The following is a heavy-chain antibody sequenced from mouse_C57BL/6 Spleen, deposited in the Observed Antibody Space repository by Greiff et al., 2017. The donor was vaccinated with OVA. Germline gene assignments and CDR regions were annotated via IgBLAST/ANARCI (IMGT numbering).Heavy chain of an antibody. CDR1: GYSITSGYY. V-gene: IGHV3-6*01. D-gene: IGHD2-1*01. CDR2: ISYDGSN. CDR3: AIRNFWYFDV. Sequence: EVHLVESGPGLVKPSQSLSLTCSVTGYSITSGYYWNWIRQFPGNKLEWMGYISYDGSNNYNPSLKNRISITRDTSKNQFFLKLNSVTTEDTATYDCAIRNFWYFDVWGTGTTVTVSS. J-gene: IGHJ1*03.